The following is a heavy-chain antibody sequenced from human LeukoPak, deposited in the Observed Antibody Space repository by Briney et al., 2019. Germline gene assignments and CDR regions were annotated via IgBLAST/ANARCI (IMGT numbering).Heavy chain of an antibody. CDR1: GFTFSDYY. CDR2: ISSSGSTI. CDR3: AKVVVAATLHGMDV. V-gene: IGHV3-11*01. D-gene: IGHD2-15*01. Sequence: PGGSLRLSCAASGFTFSDYYMSWIRQAPGKGLEWVSYISSSGSTIYYADSVKGRFTISRDNAKDSLYLQMNSLGAEDTALYYCAKVVVAATLHGMDVWGQGTTVTVSS. J-gene: IGHJ6*02.